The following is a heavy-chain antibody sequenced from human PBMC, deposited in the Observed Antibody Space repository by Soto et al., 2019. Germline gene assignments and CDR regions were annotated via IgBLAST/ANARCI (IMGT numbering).Heavy chain of an antibody. D-gene: IGHD3-10*01. V-gene: IGHV1-46*01. CDR3: ARKYFFDY. CDR2: IDPSDGST. Sequence: QVQLVQSGAEVKKPGASVKVSCKASGYSLTRYYMHWVRQAPGQGLEWMGIIDPSDGSTTYAQRFRGRVTMTRDASSNTVYMELGNLRSDDTAVYFCARKYFFDYWGQGTLVTVSS. CDR1: GYSLTRYY. J-gene: IGHJ4*02.